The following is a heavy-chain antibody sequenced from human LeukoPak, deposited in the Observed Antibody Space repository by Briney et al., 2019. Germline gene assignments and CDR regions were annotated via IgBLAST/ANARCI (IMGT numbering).Heavy chain of an antibody. V-gene: IGHV1-18*01. Sequence: ASVKVSCKASGYTFTSYGISWVRQAPGQGLEWMGWISAYNGNTNYAQKLQGRVTMTTDTSTSTAYMELRSLRSDDTAVYYCARDYSLDVSSGYYGVDYWGQGTLVTVSS. CDR3: ARDYSLDVSSGYYGVDY. D-gene: IGHD3-22*01. CDR2: ISAYNGNT. J-gene: IGHJ4*02. CDR1: GYTFTSYG.